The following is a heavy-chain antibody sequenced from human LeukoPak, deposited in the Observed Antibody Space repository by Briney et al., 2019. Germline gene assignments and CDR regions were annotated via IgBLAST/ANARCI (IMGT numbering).Heavy chain of an antibody. D-gene: IGHD3-16*01. Sequence: GGSLRLSCAASGYTFTGYYMHWVRQAPGQGLEWMGWINPNSGGTNYAQKFQGRVTMTRDTSISTAYMELSRLRSDDTAVYYCARSPRSTRPLGYWGQGTLVTVSS. CDR3: ARSPRSTRPLGY. CDR2: INPNSGGT. V-gene: IGHV1-2*02. CDR1: GYTFTGYY. J-gene: IGHJ4*02.